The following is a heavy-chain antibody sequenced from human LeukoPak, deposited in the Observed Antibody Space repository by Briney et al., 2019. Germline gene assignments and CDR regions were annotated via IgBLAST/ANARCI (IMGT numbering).Heavy chain of an antibody. Sequence: GGSLRLSCAASGFTFSSYGMHWVRQAPGKGLEWVAVISYDGSNKYYADSVKGRFTISRDNSKNTLYLQMNSLRAEGTAVYYCAKDYGSGSPYFDYWGQGTLVTVSS. CDR1: GFTFSSYG. CDR3: AKDYGSGSPYFDY. J-gene: IGHJ4*02. CDR2: ISYDGSNK. D-gene: IGHD3-10*01. V-gene: IGHV3-30*18.